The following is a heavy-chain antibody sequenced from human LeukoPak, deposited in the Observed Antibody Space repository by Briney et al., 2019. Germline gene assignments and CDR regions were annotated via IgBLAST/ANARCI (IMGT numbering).Heavy chain of an antibody. D-gene: IGHD3-22*01. Sequence: PSETLSLTCTVSCGSISSYYWSWIRQPPGKGLEWIGYIYYSGSTNYNPSLKSRVTISVDTSKNQFSLKLSSVTAADTAVYYCARAPSYYYDSSGYSPFDYWGQGTLVTVSS. CDR1: CGSISSYY. J-gene: IGHJ4*02. CDR2: IYYSGST. CDR3: ARAPSYYYDSSGYSPFDY. V-gene: IGHV4-59*01.